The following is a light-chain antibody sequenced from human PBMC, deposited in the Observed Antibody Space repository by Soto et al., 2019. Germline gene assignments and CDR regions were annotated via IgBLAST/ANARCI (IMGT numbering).Light chain of an antibody. J-gene: IGKJ1*01. Sequence: DIQMTQSPSTLSASVGDRVTITCRASQSISSWLAWYQQKPGKAPKLLIYDASSLESGVPSRFSGSGSGTEFTLTISSLQPDAFATYYCQQYNSYSRWTFGQGPKVEIK. V-gene: IGKV1-5*01. CDR2: DAS. CDR1: QSISSW. CDR3: QQYNSYSRWT.